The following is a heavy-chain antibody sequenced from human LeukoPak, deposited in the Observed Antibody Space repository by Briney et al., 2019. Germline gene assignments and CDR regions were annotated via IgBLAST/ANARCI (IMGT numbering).Heavy chain of an antibody. CDR2: IRSKTGGGTT. D-gene: IGHD3-3*01. V-gene: IGHV3-15*01. Sequence: GGSLRLSCAASGFTFRNAWMPWVRQAPGKGLEWVGLIRSKTGGGTTDYAVSVQGRFTISRDDSKNTLYLQMSSLKTEDTAVYYCAKHIYGVVSIQQWGQGTRVTVSS. CDR1: GFTFRNAW. CDR3: AKHIYGVVSIQQ. J-gene: IGHJ1*01.